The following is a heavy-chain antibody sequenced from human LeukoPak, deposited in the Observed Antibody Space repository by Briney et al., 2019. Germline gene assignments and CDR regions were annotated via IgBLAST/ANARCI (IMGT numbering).Heavy chain of an antibody. Sequence: GGSLRLSCAASGFTFDDYAMHWVRQAPGKGLEWVANIDRDGDEKNYVDSVKGRFTISRDNAKNSVYLQMNSLRVDDMGVYFCARDVNGGYFDYWGQGILVTVSS. V-gene: IGHV3-7*01. J-gene: IGHJ4*02. D-gene: IGHD4-23*01. CDR2: IDRDGDEK. CDR1: GFTFDDYA. CDR3: ARDVNGGYFDY.